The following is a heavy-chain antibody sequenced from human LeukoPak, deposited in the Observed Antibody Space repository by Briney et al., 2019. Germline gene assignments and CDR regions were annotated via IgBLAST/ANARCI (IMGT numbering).Heavy chain of an antibody. CDR2: IDPTDSYT. CDR1: GYLFTIYW. J-gene: IGHJ4*02. CDR3: ARRRGSFDY. V-gene: IGHV5-10-1*01. Sequence: PGKSLRISCMGSGYLFTIYWITWVRQMPRQGLEWMGLIDPTDSYTNYSPSFQGHVTISADKSISTAYLQWSSLKATDTAMYYCARRRGSFDYWGQGTLVTVSS. D-gene: IGHD3-10*01.